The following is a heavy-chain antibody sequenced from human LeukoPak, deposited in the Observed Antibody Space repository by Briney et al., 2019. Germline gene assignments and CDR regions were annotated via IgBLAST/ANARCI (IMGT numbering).Heavy chain of an antibody. CDR3: AREKVAAAVRERVGFDY. J-gene: IGHJ4*02. V-gene: IGHV1-69*10. D-gene: IGHD6-13*01. CDR2: IIHIRGIA. CDR1: GGTFSSYA. Sequence: SVKVSCKASGGTFSSYAISGVRQPPGQGREWMGGIIHIRGIANYAQKFQGRVTITADESTSTAYMELSSLRSADTAVYYCAREKVAAAVRERVGFDYWGQGTLVTVSS.